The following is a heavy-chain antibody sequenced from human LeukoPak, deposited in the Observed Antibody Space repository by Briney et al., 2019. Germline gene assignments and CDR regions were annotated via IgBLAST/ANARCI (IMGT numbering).Heavy chain of an antibody. J-gene: IGHJ4*02. V-gene: IGHV1-18*01. CDR3: AREGDSSGYLYYFDY. CDR1: GYTFTSYG. Sequence: ASAKVSCKASGYTFTSYGISWVRQAPGQGLEWMGWISAYNGITNYAQKLQGRVTMTTDTSTSTAYMELRSLRSDDTAVYYCAREGDSSGYLYYFDYWGQGTLVTVSS. D-gene: IGHD3-22*01. CDR2: ISAYNGIT.